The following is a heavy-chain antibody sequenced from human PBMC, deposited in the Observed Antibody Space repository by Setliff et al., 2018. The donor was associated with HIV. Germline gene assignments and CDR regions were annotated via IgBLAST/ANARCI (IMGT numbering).Heavy chain of an antibody. J-gene: IGHJ6*02. CDR3: ARVGYYDSSGYYYFSYYGMDV. CDR1: GYTFTTYG. D-gene: IGHD3-22*01. V-gene: IGHV1-18*01. CDR2: ISTYSDET. Sequence: ASVKVSCKPSGYTFTTYGLSWVRQAPGQGLEWMGWISTYSDETSSSQNLQGRLTMTTDTSTGTAYMGLRSLRSDDTAVYYCARVGYYDSSGYYYFSYYGMDVWGQGTTVTVSS.